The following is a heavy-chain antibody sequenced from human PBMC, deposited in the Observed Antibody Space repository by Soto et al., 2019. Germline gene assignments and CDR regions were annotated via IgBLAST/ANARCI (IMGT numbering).Heavy chain of an antibody. J-gene: IGHJ4*02. Sequence: GGSLRLSCAGSGFHFSSHNMNWVRQAPGKGLEWVSCISGSGGYMYYADSVKGRFTISRDKSKNTLYLQMNSLRAEDTALYYCAKSFSSNWYDYFDYWGQGSLVTVSS. CDR2: ISGSGGYM. V-gene: IGHV3-23*01. CDR1: GFHFSSHN. D-gene: IGHD6-13*01. CDR3: AKSFSSNWYDYFDY.